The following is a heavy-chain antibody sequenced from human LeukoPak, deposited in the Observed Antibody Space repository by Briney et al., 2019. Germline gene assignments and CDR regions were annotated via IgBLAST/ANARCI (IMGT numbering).Heavy chain of an antibody. CDR3: ARDGVAAGIYFDY. CDR2: INQDGSEK. D-gene: IGHD6-13*01. Sequence: GGSLRLSCAASGFTFSSHWMSWVRQAPGKGQEWVANINQDGSEKHYVDSVKGRFTISRDNAKNSLYLQMNSLRVEDTAVYYCARDGVAAGIYFDYWGQGTLVTVSS. J-gene: IGHJ4*02. CDR1: GFTFSSHW. V-gene: IGHV3-7*01.